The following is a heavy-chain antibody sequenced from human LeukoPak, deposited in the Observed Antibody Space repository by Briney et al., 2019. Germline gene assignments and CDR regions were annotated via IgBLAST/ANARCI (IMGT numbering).Heavy chain of an antibody. J-gene: IGHJ6*02. CDR1: GFTFSYYT. Sequence: GGSLRLSCAASGFTFSYYTMHWVRQAPGKGLEWVSYISSSSSNRNYADSVKGRFTISRDNAKNPLFLQMNSLRAEDTAVYYCARGHFGLDVWGQGTMVTVSS. CDR2: ISSSSSNR. CDR3: ARGHFGLDV. D-gene: IGHD3-3*02. V-gene: IGHV3-48*04.